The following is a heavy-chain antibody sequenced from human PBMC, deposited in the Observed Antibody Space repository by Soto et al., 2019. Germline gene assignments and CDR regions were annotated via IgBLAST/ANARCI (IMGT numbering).Heavy chain of an antibody. CDR1: GGSISSGGFY. V-gene: IGHV4-31*03. Sequence: QVQLQEAGPGLVKPSQTLSLPCTFSGGSISSGGFYWSWIRQPPGKGLGWIGYIYYSGSTYYNPSLKSRVTIAVDTSKNQFSLRLSSVTAADTAVYYCATGRYWYFDLWGRGTLVTVSS. CDR3: ATGRYWYFDL. CDR2: IYYSGST. J-gene: IGHJ2*01.